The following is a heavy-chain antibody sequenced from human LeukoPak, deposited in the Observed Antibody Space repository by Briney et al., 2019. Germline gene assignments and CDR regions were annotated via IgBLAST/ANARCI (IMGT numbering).Heavy chain of an antibody. Sequence: PSETLSLTCAVSGYYIRSGYYWGWIRQPPGKGLEWIGNIYHSGITYYNQSLKSRVALSVDTSKNQSSLNVTSVTAADTAVYYCTRFSTASSRPAYYWGQGTLVTVS. J-gene: IGHJ4*02. D-gene: IGHD6-6*01. V-gene: IGHV4-38-2*01. CDR1: GYYIRSGYY. CDR2: IYHSGIT. CDR3: TRFSTASSRPAYY.